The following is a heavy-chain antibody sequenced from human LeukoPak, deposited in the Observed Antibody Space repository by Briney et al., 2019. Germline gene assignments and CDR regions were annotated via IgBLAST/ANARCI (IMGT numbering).Heavy chain of an antibody. J-gene: IGHJ4*02. CDR1: GFTFGDYG. D-gene: IGHD6-19*01. V-gene: IGHV3-20*04. CDR2: INWIGGSP. CDR3: ARRFGIAVPGPFDY. Sequence: GGSLRLSCAASGFTFGDYGMSWVRQAPGKGLEWVSGINWIGGSPGYADSVKGRFTISRDNAKNSLYLQMNRLSAEDTALYYCARRFGIAVPGPFDYWGQGTLVTVSS.